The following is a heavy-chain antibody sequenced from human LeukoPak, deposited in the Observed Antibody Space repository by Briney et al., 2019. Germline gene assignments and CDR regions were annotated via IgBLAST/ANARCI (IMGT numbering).Heavy chain of an antibody. Sequence: GGSLRLSCAASGLTFSNFCMNWVRQTPGKGLEWVSAISGSNSYIYYADSVRGRFTISRDNSKNTLYLQMNSLRAEDTAVYFCAKSELTGTTRAPNWFDPRGQGTLVTVSS. J-gene: IGHJ5*02. CDR2: ISGSNSYI. V-gene: IGHV3-21*06. CDR1: GLTFSNFC. CDR3: AKSELTGTTRAPNWFDP. D-gene: IGHD1-7*01.